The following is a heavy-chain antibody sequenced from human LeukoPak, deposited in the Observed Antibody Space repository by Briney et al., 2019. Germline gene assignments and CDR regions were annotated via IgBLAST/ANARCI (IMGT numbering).Heavy chain of an antibody. J-gene: IGHJ3*02. D-gene: IGHD2-2*01. CDR1: GYNFTNYW. Sequence: GESLKISCQGSGYNFTNYWIGWVRQMPGKGLEWMGIIHPGDSDIRYSPSFQGQVTISADKSISTAYLQWSSLKASDTAMYYCARSMAFCSSTSCYWDAFDIWGQGTMVTVSS. V-gene: IGHV5-51*01. CDR3: ARSMAFCSSTSCYWDAFDI. CDR2: IHPGDSDI.